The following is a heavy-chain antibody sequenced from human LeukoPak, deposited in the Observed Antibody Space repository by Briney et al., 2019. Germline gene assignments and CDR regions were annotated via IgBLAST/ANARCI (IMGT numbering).Heavy chain of an antibody. CDR3: ASSYFYDGNRYFDY. CDR1: GGSITSYY. Sequence: PSETLSLTCNVSGGSITSYYWNWIRQSPGKGLEWIGYIYHTGSTNSNPSLKSRLTISLDTSKKQFSLKLSSVTAADTAIYYCASSYFYDGNRYFDYWGQGALVTASS. D-gene: IGHD3-22*01. V-gene: IGHV4-59*08. J-gene: IGHJ4*02. CDR2: IYHTGST.